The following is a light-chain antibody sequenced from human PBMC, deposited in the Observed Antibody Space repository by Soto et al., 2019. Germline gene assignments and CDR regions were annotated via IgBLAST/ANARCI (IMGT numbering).Light chain of an antibody. CDR2: GAS. Sequence: EIVMTQSPATLSVSPGERATLYCKASQRISSNLAWYQQKPGQPPRLLIHGASTRASGIPARFSGSGSGTEFTLTISGLQSEDFALYYCQQYNIWPPYTFGQGTKVDIK. J-gene: IGKJ2*01. CDR1: QRISSN. CDR3: QQYNIWPPYT. V-gene: IGKV3-15*01.